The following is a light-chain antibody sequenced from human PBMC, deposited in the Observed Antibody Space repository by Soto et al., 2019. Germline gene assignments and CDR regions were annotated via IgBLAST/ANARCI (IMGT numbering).Light chain of an antibody. CDR1: SSNIGAGHD. CDR2: GDR. CDR3: LSYDRDMSSPRYL. Sequence: QSVLTQPPSVSGAPGQRGTISCTGSSSNIGAGHDVHWYQQLPGTAPKLLIYGDRNRPSGVPDRFSGYKSGASASLAITGLQAEDEDEYHCLSYDRDMSSPRYLFGTGTKLTVL. V-gene: IGLV1-40*01. J-gene: IGLJ1*01.